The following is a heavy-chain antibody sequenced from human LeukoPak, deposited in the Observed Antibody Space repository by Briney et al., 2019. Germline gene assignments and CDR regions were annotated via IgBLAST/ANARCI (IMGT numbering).Heavy chain of an antibody. J-gene: IGHJ3*02. CDR2: INPSGGST. D-gene: IGHD1-7*01. Sequence: ASVKVSCKASGYTFTSYYMHWVRQAPGQGLEWMGIINPSGGSTSYAQKFQGRVTMTRDTSTSTVYMELNSLRAEDTAVYYCAKYRRNWNYDWDAAFDIWGQGTMVTVSS. CDR3: AKYRRNWNYDWDAAFDI. CDR1: GYTFTSYY. V-gene: IGHV1-46*01.